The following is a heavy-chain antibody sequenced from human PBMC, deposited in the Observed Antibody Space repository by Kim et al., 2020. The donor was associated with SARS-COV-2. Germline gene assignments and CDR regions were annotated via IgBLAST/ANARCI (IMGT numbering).Heavy chain of an antibody. J-gene: IGHJ4*02. Sequence: AASVKGRFTISRDEKKKTASLQMHSLKTEDTAVYYCTRTRRRLWNGYYGGYWGQGTQVTVSS. V-gene: IGHV3-49*02. D-gene: IGHD3-3*01. CDR3: TRTRRRLWNGYYGGY.